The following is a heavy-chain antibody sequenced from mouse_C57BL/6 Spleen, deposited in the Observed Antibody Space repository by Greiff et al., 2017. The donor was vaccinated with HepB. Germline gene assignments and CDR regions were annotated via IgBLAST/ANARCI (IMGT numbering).Heavy chain of an antibody. CDR3: ARELFYDGYLYAMDY. D-gene: IGHD2-3*01. Sequence: VQLQQSGPGLVKPSQSLSLTCSVTGYSITSGYYWNWIRQFPGNKLEWMGYISYDGSNNYNPSLKNRISITRDTSKNQFFLKLNSVTTEDTATYYCARELFYDGYLYAMDYWGQGTSVTVSS. V-gene: IGHV3-6*01. CDR2: ISYDGSN. J-gene: IGHJ4*01. CDR1: GYSITSGYY.